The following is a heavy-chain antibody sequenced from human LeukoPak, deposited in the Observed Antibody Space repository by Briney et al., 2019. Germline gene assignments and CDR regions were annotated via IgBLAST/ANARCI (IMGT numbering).Heavy chain of an antibody. V-gene: IGHV3-48*02. CDR3: ARADEIAVAGLCDY. J-gene: IGHJ4*02. D-gene: IGHD6-19*01. CDR1: GFTFSSYS. CDR2: ITASGTAM. Sequence: PGGSLRLSCAASGFTFSSYSMNWVRQAPGKGLEWVSHITASGTAMFYADSVKGRFTISKDNAKNSLYLQMNSLRDEDTAVYYCARADEIAVAGLCDYWGQGTLVTVSS.